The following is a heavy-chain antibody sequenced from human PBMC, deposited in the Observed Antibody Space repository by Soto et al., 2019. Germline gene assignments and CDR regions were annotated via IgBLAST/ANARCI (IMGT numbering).Heavy chain of an antibody. CDR3: ARGPPAFYFGSGSYVVPY. CDR1: GGSLSGFH. J-gene: IGHJ4*02. Sequence: SETLSLTCAVYGGSLSGFHWSWIRQPPGKGLEWIGEINQSGGTKYNPSLKSRVTISIDTSKNQFSLNLTSVTAADTAVFYCARGPPAFYFGSGSYVVPYWGQGTLVTVSS. CDR2: INQSGGT. V-gene: IGHV4-34*01. D-gene: IGHD3-10*01.